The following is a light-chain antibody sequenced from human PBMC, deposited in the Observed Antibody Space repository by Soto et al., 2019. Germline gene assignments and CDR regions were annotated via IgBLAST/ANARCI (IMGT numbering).Light chain of an antibody. CDR3: QQRTNSPTWT. CDR2: GVS. CDR1: QNISTY. Sequence: ELVLTHCPATLSLSPGEGASLXCRASQNISTYLAWYQQRPXQVPRLLXYGVSKRAPAIPPRFSGSGSGTDFTLSVSGLETEDFATYYCQQRTNSPTWTFGQGTKVDIK. V-gene: IGKV3-11*01. J-gene: IGKJ1*01.